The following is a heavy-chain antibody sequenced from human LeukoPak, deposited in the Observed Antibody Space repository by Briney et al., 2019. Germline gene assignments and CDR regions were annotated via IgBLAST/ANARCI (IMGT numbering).Heavy chain of an antibody. CDR3: AKDRWRWPQGMIDY. D-gene: IGHD5-24*01. Sequence: GGSLRLSCAASGFTFDDYAMHWVRQAPGKGLEWVSGISWNSGSIGYADSVKGRFTISRDNAKNSLYLQMNSLRAEDTALYYCAKDRWRWPQGMIDYWGQGTLVTVSS. CDR1: GFTFDDYA. CDR2: ISWNSGSI. J-gene: IGHJ4*02. V-gene: IGHV3-9*01.